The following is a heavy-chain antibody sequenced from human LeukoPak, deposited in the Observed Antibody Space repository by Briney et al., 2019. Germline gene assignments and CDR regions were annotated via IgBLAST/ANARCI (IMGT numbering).Heavy chain of an antibody. CDR2: IYYSGST. V-gene: IGHV4-39*01. CDR1: GGSISSSSYY. CDR3: ARLVLDYYYYMDV. D-gene: IGHD3-3*01. Sequence: PSETLSLTCTVSGGSISSSSYYWGWIRQPPGTGLEWIGSIYYSGSTYYNPSLKSRVIISVDMSKNQFSLKLSSVTAADSAVYYCARLVLDYYYYMDVWGKGTTVTISS. J-gene: IGHJ6*03.